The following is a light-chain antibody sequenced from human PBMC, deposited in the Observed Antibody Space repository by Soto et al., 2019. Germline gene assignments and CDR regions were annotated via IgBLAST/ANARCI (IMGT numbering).Light chain of an antibody. J-gene: IGKJ1*01. CDR3: QQYGSSPGT. CDR2: DAS. CDR1: QSVSSNY. V-gene: IGKV3-20*01. Sequence: EIVLTQSPGTLSLSPGERATLSCRASQSVSSNYLAWYQQRPGQAPRLLIYDASTRVTGIPVRFSGSGSGTDFTLTISRLEPEDFAVYYCQQYGSSPGTFGQGTKVEIK.